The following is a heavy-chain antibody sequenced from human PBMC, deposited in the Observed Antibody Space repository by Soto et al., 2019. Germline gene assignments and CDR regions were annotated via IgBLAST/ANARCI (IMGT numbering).Heavy chain of an antibody. CDR1: GYTFTSYG. CDR2: ISAYNGNT. Sequence: QVQLVQSGAEVKKPGASVKVSCKASGYTFTSYGISWVRQAPGQGLVGMGWISAYNGNTNHAQKLEGRVTMTTDTLTGTAYLEGGSLRSVYTAGYYGARASYQRPRSFDYWGQGTLVTVSS. CDR3: ARASYQRPRSFDY. V-gene: IGHV1-18*01. D-gene: IGHD6-25*01. J-gene: IGHJ4*02.